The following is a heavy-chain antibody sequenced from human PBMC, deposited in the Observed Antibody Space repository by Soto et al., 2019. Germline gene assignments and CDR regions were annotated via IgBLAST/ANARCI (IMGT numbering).Heavy chain of an antibody. D-gene: IGHD6-19*01. V-gene: IGHV3-21*01. J-gene: IGHJ4*02. CDR2: ISSSSSYI. CDR1: GFTFSSYS. Sequence: GGSLRLSCAASGFTFSSYSMNWVRQAPGKGLEWVSSISSSSSYIYYADSVKGRFTISRDNAKNSLYLQMNSLRAEDTAVYYCARERGQWPSYYDYWGQGTLVNVSS. CDR3: ARERGQWPSYYDY.